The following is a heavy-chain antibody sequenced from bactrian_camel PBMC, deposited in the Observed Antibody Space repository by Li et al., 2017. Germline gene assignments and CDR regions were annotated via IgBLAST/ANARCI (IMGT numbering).Heavy chain of an antibody. J-gene: IGHJ4*01. Sequence: HVQLVESGGGSVQPGGSLTLSCSYTQNKYCMGWFRQTPGKEREGVAAIYTGGMSAHYGSSLLSGVGSTYYTESVEGRFTVSGDDAKNTMYLQMNSLKSEDTGLYYCATNLQSSVSTWSPRYRGPGSQVTVS. D-gene: IGHD1*01. CDR2: IYTGGMSAHYGSSLLSGVGST. V-gene: IGHV3S54*01. CDR1: YTQNKYC. CDR3: ATNLQSSVSTWSPRY.